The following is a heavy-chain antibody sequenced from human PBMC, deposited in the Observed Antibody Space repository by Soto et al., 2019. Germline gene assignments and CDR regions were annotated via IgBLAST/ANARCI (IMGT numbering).Heavy chain of an antibody. V-gene: IGHV1-69*06. Sequence: QVQLVQSGAEVKKPGSSVKVSCKASGGTFCNSAISWVRQAPGQGLEWMGGIIPSFATGNSAPEFQGRLTITADNSTTTAYMELSSLRSEDTAVYYCARSYYGSGSYWFYGMDVWGQGTTVTVSS. D-gene: IGHD3-10*01. J-gene: IGHJ6*02. CDR3: ARSYYGSGSYWFYGMDV. CDR2: IIPSFATG. CDR1: GGTFCNSA.